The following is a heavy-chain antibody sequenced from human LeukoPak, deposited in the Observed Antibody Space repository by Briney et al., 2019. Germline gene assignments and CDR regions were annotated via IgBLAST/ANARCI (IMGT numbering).Heavy chain of an antibody. Sequence: SETLSLTCTVSGGSISSGSYYWSWIRQPAGKGLEWIGRIYTSGSTNYNPSLKSRVTISVDTSKNQFSLKLSSVTAADTAVYYCARESRVVAATGNWFDPWGQGTQVTVSS. CDR2: IYTSGST. D-gene: IGHD2-15*01. J-gene: IGHJ5*02. CDR1: GGSISSGSYY. V-gene: IGHV4-61*02. CDR3: ARESRVVAATGNWFDP.